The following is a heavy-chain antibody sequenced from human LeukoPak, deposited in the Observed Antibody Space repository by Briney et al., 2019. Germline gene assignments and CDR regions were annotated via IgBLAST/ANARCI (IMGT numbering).Heavy chain of an antibody. V-gene: IGHV4-39*01. CDR2: FYYSGST. CDR3: ANRYCSGGSCYFDY. J-gene: IGHJ4*02. D-gene: IGHD2-15*01. CDR1: GGSISSSSYY. Sequence: SETLSLTCTVSGGSISSSSYYWGWIRLPPGKGLEWIGSFYYSGSTYYNPSLKSRVTISVDTPKNQFSLKLSSVTAADTAVYYCANRYCSGGSCYFDYWGQGTLVTVSS.